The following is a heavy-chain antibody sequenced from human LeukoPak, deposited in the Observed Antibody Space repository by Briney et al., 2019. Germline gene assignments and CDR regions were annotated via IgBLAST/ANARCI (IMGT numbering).Heavy chain of an antibody. V-gene: IGHV3-7*01. J-gene: IGHJ4*02. D-gene: IGHD3-3*01. CDR1: RFTFSIYA. Sequence: PGGSLRLSCAASRFTFSIYAMSWVPQAPGRGREWVANIKQDGSAKYYVDSVKGRFTISRDNAKNSLYLQMNSLRAEDTAVYYCARDRVVYDFWSGYYTTAGGYFDNWGQGTLVTVSS. CDR3: ARDRVVYDFWSGYYTTAGGYFDN. CDR2: IKQDGSAK.